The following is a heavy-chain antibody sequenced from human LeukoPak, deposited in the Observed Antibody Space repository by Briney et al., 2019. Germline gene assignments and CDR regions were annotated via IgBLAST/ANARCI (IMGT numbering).Heavy chain of an antibody. V-gene: IGHV3-23*01. D-gene: IGHD7-27*01. Sequence: GGSLRLSFAASGFTFSSYAMSWVRQAPGKGLEWVSAISGSGGSTYYADSVKGRFTISRDNSKNTLYLQMNSLRAEDTAMYYCVRDGAHWDLDYWGQGTLVTVSS. CDR1: GFTFSSYA. CDR2: ISGSGGST. J-gene: IGHJ4*02. CDR3: VRDGAHWDLDY.